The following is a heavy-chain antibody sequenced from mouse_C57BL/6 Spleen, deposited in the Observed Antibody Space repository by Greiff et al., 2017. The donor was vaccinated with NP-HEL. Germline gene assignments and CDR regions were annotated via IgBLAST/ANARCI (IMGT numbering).Heavy chain of an antibody. V-gene: IGHV14-4*01. Sequence: VQLQQSGAELVRPGASVKLSCTASGFNIKDDYMHWVKQRPEQGLEWIGWIDPENGDTEYASKFQGKATITADTSSNTAYLQLSSLTSEDTAVYYCSAGMGSNVWFAYWGQGTLVTVSA. J-gene: IGHJ3*01. CDR2: IDPENGDT. D-gene: IGHD1-1*02. CDR1: GFNIKDDY. CDR3: SAGMGSNVWFAY.